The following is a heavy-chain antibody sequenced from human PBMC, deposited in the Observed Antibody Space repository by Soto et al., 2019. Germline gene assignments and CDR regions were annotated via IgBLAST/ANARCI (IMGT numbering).Heavy chain of an antibody. CDR2: IYWDDDK. Sequence: QITLKESGPTLVKPTQSLTLTCTISGFSLTTSEVGLDWMSQPPGKALEWLALIYWDDDKRFSPSLRNRLTITKDTSRNQVVLTMTNMDTVDTGTYYCARSSDWSYFFDYWGQGTLVTVSS. V-gene: IGHV2-5*02. J-gene: IGHJ4*02. D-gene: IGHD6-19*01. CDR1: GFSLTTSEVG. CDR3: ARSSDWSYFFDY.